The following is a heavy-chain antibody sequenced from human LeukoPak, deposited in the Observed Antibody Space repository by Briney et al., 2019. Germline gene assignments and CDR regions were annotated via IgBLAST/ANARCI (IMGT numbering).Heavy chain of an antibody. V-gene: IGHV1-69*01. CDR3: ARDRYYYDSSGYYYVLGY. D-gene: IGHD3-22*01. CDR2: IIPIFGTA. Sequence: GSSVKVSCKASGGTFSSYAISWVRQAPGQGLEWMGGIIPIFGTANYAQKFQGRVTITADESTSTAYMELSSLRSEDTAVYYCARDRYYYDSSGYYYVLGYWGQGTLVTVSS. CDR1: GGTFSSYA. J-gene: IGHJ4*02.